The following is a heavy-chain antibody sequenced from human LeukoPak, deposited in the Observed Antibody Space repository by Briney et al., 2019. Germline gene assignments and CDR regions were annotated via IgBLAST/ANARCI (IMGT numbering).Heavy chain of an antibody. Sequence: PSETLSLTCAVYDGSLSGCYWTWIRQPPGKGLEWIGEIDHSGNTNYNPSLKSRVTISVDTSKNQFSLNLSSVTAADTAVYYCARVVAHFDYWGQGTLVTVSS. J-gene: IGHJ4*02. CDR2: IDHSGNT. V-gene: IGHV4-34*01. CDR3: ARVVAHFDY. D-gene: IGHD2-15*01. CDR1: DGSLSGCY.